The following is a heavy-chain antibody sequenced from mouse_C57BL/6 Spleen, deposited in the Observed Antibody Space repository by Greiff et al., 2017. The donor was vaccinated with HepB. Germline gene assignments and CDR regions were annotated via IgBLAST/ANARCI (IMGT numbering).Heavy chain of an antibody. CDR1: GYTFTDYN. Sequence: EVQLQQSGPELVKPGASVKMSCKASGYTFTDYNMHWVKQSHGKSLEWIGYINPNNGGTSYNQKFKGKATLTVNKSSSTAYMELRSLTSEDSAVYYWARSIVATCRDAMDYWGQGTSVTVSS. D-gene: IGHD2-5*01. V-gene: IGHV1-22*01. CDR3: ARSIVATCRDAMDY. J-gene: IGHJ4*01. CDR2: INPNNGGT.